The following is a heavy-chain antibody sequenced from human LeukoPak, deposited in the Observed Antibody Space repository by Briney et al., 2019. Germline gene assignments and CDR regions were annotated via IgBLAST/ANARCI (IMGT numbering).Heavy chain of an antibody. V-gene: IGHV4-34*11. CDR2: IYYTGTA. D-gene: IGHD6-13*01. J-gene: IGHJ5*02. CDR3: ARDRGSSWLNWFAP. Sequence: SETLSLTCAVYGGSFSGYYWSWIRQPAGKGLEWIGRIYYTGTANYNPSLKSRATISVDTSKNQFSLKLSSVTAADTAVYYCARDRGSSWLNWFAPWGQGTPVTVSS. CDR1: GGSFSGYY.